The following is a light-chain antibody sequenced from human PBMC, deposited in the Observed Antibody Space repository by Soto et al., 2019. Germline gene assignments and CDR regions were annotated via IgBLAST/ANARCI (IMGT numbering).Light chain of an antibody. CDR2: GAS. Sequence: EIVLTQSPGTLSLSPGERATLSCRASQSVSSDYLAWYQQKPGQAPRLLMYGASSRATGIPDRFSGSGSGTDFTLTISRLEPEDFAVYYCQQYGDLSWTFGQGTKVQI. CDR1: QSVSSDY. CDR3: QQYGDLSWT. V-gene: IGKV3-20*01. J-gene: IGKJ1*01.